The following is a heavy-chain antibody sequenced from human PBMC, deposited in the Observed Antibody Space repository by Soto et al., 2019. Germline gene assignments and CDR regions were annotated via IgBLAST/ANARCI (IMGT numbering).Heavy chain of an antibody. J-gene: IGHJ1*01. CDR2: IIPIFGTA. CDR1: GCTFSSYA. CDR3: ERVAEAGPAEYFQH. Sequence: SVKGSCNASGCTFSSYAISWVRQSPGQGLEWMGGIIPIFGTANYAQKFQGRVTITADESTRTAYMELSSLRSEDTAVYYCERVAEAGPAEYFQHWGQGTLVTVSS. D-gene: IGHD6-13*01. V-gene: IGHV1-69*13.